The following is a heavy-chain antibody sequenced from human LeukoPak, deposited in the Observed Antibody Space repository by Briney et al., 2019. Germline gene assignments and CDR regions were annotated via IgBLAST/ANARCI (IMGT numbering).Heavy chain of an antibody. CDR1: GGTFSSYY. CDR3: ARHVGNSGSGSYLTYFDY. V-gene: IGHV4-59*08. J-gene: IGHJ4*02. D-gene: IGHD3-10*01. Sequence: SETLSLTCTVSGGTFSSYYWNWIRQPPGKGLEWIGHIYYSGSTHYNPSLKSRVTISVDTSKNQFSLKLSSVTAADTAVYYCARHVGNSGSGSYLTYFDYWGQGTLVTVSS. CDR2: IYYSGST.